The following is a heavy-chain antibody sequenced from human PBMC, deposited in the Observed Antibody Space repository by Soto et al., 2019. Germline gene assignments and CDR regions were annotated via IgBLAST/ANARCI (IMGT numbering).Heavy chain of an antibody. CDR3: ARGAVGAYFDY. CDR1: GFTFSSYG. Sequence: QVQLVESGGGVVQPGRSLRLSCAASGFTFSSYGMHWVRLAPGKGLEWVAVISYDGSSKYYADSVKGRFTISRDNSKNTLYLQMNSLRAEDTTVYYCARGAVGAYFDYWGQGTLVTVSS. J-gene: IGHJ4*02. D-gene: IGHD1-26*01. CDR2: ISYDGSSK. V-gene: IGHV3-30*19.